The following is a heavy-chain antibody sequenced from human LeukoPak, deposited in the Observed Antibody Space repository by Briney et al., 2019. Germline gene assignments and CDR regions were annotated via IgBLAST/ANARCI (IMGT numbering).Heavy chain of an antibody. CDR1: GYTFNGYY. Sequence: GASVKVSCKASGYTFNGYYMHWVRQAPGQGFEWMGWINPYSGDTNYAQKFQGRVTMTRDTSISTAYMELSRLRSDDTAVYYCAREGAPYYYDSSGYSLNFDYWSQGTLVTVSS. CDR2: INPYSGDT. CDR3: AREGAPYYYDSSGYSLNFDY. V-gene: IGHV1-2*02. D-gene: IGHD3-22*01. J-gene: IGHJ4*02.